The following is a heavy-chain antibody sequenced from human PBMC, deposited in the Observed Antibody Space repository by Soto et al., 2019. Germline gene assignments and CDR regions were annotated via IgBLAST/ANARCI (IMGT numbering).Heavy chain of an antibody. Sequence: SVRRSGAASGFTVSRSWMSWVRQAPGKGLEWVANIKQDGSEKYYVDSVKGRFTISRDNAKNSLYLQMNSLRAEDTAVYYCAGCFGVVIAPFDPWGQGTLVTVSS. D-gene: IGHD3-3*01. CDR1: GFTVSRSW. CDR3: AGCFGVVIAPFDP. CDR2: IKQDGSEK. J-gene: IGHJ5*02. V-gene: IGHV3-7*01.